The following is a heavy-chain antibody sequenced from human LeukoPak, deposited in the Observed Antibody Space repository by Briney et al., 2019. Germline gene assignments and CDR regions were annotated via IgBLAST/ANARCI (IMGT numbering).Heavy chain of an antibody. CDR3: ARSTYYYDSSGYYSLYYFDY. J-gene: IGHJ4*02. Sequence: SETLSLTCTVSGGSISSYYWSWIRQPPGKGLEWIGYIYYSGSTNYNSSLKSRVTISVDTSKNQFSLKLSSVTAADTAVYYCARSTYYYDSSGYYSLYYFDYWGQGTLVTVSS. CDR1: GGSISSYY. V-gene: IGHV4-59*01. CDR2: IYYSGST. D-gene: IGHD3-22*01.